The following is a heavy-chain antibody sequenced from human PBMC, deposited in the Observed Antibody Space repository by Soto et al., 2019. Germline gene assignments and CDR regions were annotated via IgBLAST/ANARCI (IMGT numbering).Heavy chain of an antibody. Sequence: EASVKVSCKASGDTFTSYGISWVRQAPGQGLEWMGWISAYNGNTNYAQKLQGRVTMTTDTSTSTAYMELRSLRSDDTAVYYCARQYSGYELDYWGQGTLVTVSS. D-gene: IGHD5-12*01. V-gene: IGHV1-18*01. CDR2: ISAYNGNT. CDR1: GDTFTSYG. J-gene: IGHJ4*02. CDR3: ARQYSGYELDY.